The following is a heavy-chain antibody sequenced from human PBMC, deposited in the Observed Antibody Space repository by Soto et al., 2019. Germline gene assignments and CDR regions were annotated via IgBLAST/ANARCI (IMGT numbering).Heavy chain of an antibody. D-gene: IGHD3-3*01. J-gene: IGHJ6*03. V-gene: IGHV3-11*01. Sequence: GGSLRLSCAASGFTFSDYYMSWIRQAPGKGLEWVSYISSSGSTIYYADSVKGRFTISRDNAKNSLYLQMNSLRAEDTAVYYCARVAGSNYDFPDYYYYYYMDVWGKGTTVTVSS. CDR2: ISSSGSTI. CDR3: ARVAGSNYDFPDYYYYYYMDV. CDR1: GFTFSDYY.